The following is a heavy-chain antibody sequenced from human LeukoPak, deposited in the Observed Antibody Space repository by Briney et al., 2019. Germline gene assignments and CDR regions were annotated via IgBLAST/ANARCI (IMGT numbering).Heavy chain of an antibody. CDR2: IIPILGIA. D-gene: IGHD6-13*01. J-gene: IGHJ6*02. Sequence: SVKVSCKASGGTFISYAISWVRQAPGQGLEWMGRIIPILGIANYAQKFQGRVTITADKSTSTAYMELSSLRSEDTAVYYCAMPQLVTGHYYYGMDVWGQGTTVTVSS. CDR1: GGTFISYA. V-gene: IGHV1-69*04. CDR3: AMPQLVTGHYYYGMDV.